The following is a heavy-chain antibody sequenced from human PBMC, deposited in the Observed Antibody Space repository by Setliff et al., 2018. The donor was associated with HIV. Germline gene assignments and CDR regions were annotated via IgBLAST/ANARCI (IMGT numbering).Heavy chain of an antibody. V-gene: IGHV3-43*01. Sequence: GGSLRLSCSGSGLTLSNYWMHWVRQAPGKGLEWVSLINKDGHHTLYADSVRGRFTISRDNRKDSLYLQMNSLSTEDTALYYCAKEHWGSNWSGLGVWGQGTTVTVSS. CDR2: INKDGHHT. J-gene: IGHJ6*02. CDR1: GLTLSNYW. D-gene: IGHD6-13*01. CDR3: AKEHWGSNWSGLGV.